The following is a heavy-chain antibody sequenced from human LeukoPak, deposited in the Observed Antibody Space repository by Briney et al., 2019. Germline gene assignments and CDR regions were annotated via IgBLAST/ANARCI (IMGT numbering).Heavy chain of an antibody. CDR2: ISISGTTT. V-gene: IGHV3-48*03. CDR3: ASGSSGDYWGSEY. D-gene: IGHD3-22*01. CDR1: GFTFSSYE. Sequence: TGGSLRLSCAASGFTFSSYEMNWVRQAPGKGLEWISYISISGTTTYYADSVKGRFTISRDDAKKLLYLQMNSLRGEDTAVYYCASGSSGDYWGSEYWGRGTLVTVSS. J-gene: IGHJ4*02.